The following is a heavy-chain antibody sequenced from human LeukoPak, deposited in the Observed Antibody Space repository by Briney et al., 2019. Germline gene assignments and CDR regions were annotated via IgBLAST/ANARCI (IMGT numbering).Heavy chain of an antibody. V-gene: IGHV5-51*01. CDR1: GYSFTSYW. J-gene: IGHJ4*02. Sequence: GESLKTSFKGSGYSFTSYWIGWVRQMPGKGLEWMGIMYPGDSDTRYSPSFQGQVTISVDKSISTAYLQWSSLKASDTAMYYCGRHRYGGNPAIDYWGQGTLVTVSS. CDR2: MYPGDSDT. D-gene: IGHD4-23*01. CDR3: GRHRYGGNPAIDY.